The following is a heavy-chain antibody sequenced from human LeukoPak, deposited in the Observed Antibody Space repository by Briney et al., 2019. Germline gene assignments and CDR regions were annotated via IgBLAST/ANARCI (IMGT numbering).Heavy chain of an antibody. D-gene: IGHD6-19*01. J-gene: IGHJ4*02. CDR1: GFTFSSHW. V-gene: IGHV3-7*04. CDR2: IKPDGSEK. CDR3: ARDRGWYRADI. Sequence: PGGSLRLSCAASGFTFSSHWMSWVRQAPGKGLQWVANIKPDGSEKKYADSVKGRFTISRDNAKNSLSLHMNSLRDEDTAVYYCARDRGWYRADIWGEGALVTVPS.